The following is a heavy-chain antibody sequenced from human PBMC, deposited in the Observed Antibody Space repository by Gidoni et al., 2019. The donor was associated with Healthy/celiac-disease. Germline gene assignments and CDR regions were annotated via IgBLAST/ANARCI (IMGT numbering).Heavy chain of an antibody. Sequence: QVQLQESGPGLVKPSQTLSLTCTFSGGSISSGGYYWSWIRQHPGKGLEWIWYIYYSGSTNYNPSLKSRVTISVDTSKNQFSLKLSSVTAADTAVYYCARANYDFWSGYLFYFDYWGQGTLVTVSS. V-gene: IGHV4-31*03. CDR1: GGSISSGGYY. CDR3: ARANYDFWSGYLFYFDY. J-gene: IGHJ4*02. CDR2: IYYSGST. D-gene: IGHD3-3*01.